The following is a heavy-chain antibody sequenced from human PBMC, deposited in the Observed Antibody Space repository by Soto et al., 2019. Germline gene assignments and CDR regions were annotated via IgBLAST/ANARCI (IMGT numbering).Heavy chain of an antibody. V-gene: IGHV4-34*01. CDR1: GGSFSGYY. Sequence: QVQLQQWGAGPLRPLETLSLTCGVSGGSFSGYYWAWIRQSPGKGLELIGEINDRGSINYNPSLKSRVSISVDTSKNHYSLNLRSVTDADTAVYYCARESHDILTGPPWVWYFDLWGRGTLVTVSS. J-gene: IGHJ2*01. CDR2: INDRGSI. D-gene: IGHD3-9*01. CDR3: ARESHDILTGPPWVWYFDL.